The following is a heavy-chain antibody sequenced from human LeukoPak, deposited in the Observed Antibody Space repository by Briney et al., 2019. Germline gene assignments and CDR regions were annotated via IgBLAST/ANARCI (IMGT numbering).Heavy chain of an antibody. CDR3: AKERRRVDTSMIRSYFFDS. Sequence: TGGSLRLSCAASGLTFSSSAMSWVRQTPSKGLEWLSSITGDGVTTYYADSVKGRFTISRDNSKNILFLQMNSLRAEDSASYFCAKERRRVDTSMIRSYFFDSWGQGTPVTVSS. J-gene: IGHJ4*02. V-gene: IGHV3-23*01. CDR1: GLTFSSSA. D-gene: IGHD3-16*01. CDR2: ITGDGVTT.